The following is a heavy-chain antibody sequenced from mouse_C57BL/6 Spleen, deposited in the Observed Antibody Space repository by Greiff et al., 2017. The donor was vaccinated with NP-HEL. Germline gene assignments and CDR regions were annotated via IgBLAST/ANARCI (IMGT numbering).Heavy chain of an antibody. CDR3: AREGRWLLLAY. CDR1: GYSITSGYY. D-gene: IGHD2-3*01. CDR2: ISYDGSN. J-gene: IGHJ3*01. V-gene: IGHV3-6*01. Sequence: EVKLEESGPGLVKPSQSLSLPCSVTGYSITSGYYWNWIRQFPGNKLEWMGYISYDGSNNYNPSLKNRISITRDTSKNQFFLKLNSVTTEDTATYYCAREGRWLLLAYWGQGTLVTVSA.